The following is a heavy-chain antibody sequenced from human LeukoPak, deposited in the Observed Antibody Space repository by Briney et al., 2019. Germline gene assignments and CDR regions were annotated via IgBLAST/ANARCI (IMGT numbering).Heavy chain of an antibody. CDR1: GFTFSSYE. D-gene: IGHD1-26*01. V-gene: IGHV3-48*03. Sequence: PGGSLRLSCAASGFTFSSYEMNWVRQAPGKGLEWVSYISSSGSTIYYADSVKGRFTISRDSAKNSLYLQMNSLRAEDTAVYYCARDTSGSYVFDYWGQGTLVTVSS. CDR3: ARDTSGSYVFDY. CDR2: ISSSGSTI. J-gene: IGHJ4*02.